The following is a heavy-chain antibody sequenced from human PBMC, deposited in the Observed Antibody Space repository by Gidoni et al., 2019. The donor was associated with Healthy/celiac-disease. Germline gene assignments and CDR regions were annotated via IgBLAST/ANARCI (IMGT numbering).Heavy chain of an antibody. V-gene: IGHV4-34*01. CDR3: ARGLLKSRLLFLDY. D-gene: IGHD2-21*02. CDR2: INHSGST. J-gene: IGHJ4*02. Sequence: GLEWIGEINHSGSTNYNPSLKSRVTISVDTSKNQFSLKLSSVTAADTAVYYCARGLLKSRLLFLDYWGQGTLVTVSS.